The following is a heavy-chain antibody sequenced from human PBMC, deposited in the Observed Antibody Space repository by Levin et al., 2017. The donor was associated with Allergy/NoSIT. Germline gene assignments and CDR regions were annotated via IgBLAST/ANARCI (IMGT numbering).Heavy chain of an antibody. CDR2: ISGSGGSI. J-gene: IGHJ6*02. Sequence: GESLKISCAASGFTFSNYAMSWVRQAPGKGLEWVSSISGSGGSIYYADSVKGRFTISRDNFKKTLYLQMNSLRAEDTAVYYCARGPNCSSTSCYTMGSMDVWGQGTTVTVSS. V-gene: IGHV3-23*01. CDR3: ARGPNCSSTSCYTMGSMDV. CDR1: GFTFSNYA. D-gene: IGHD2-2*02.